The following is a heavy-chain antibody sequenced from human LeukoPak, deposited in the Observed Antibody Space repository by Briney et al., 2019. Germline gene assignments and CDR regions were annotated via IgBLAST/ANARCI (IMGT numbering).Heavy chain of an antibody. V-gene: IGHV3-15*01. CDR3: TTDPSGSYSRIDY. D-gene: IGHD1-26*01. CDR2: IKSKTDGGTT. Sequence: GGSLRLSCAASGFTFSSYAMSWVRQAPGKGLEWVGRIKSKTDGGTTDYAAPVKGRFTISRDDSKNTLYLQMNSLKTEDTAVYYCTTDPSGSYSRIDYWGQGTLVTVSS. CDR1: GFTFSSYA. J-gene: IGHJ4*02.